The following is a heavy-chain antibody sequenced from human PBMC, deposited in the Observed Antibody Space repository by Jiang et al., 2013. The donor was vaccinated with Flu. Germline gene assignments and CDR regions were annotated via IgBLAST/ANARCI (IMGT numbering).Heavy chain of an antibody. CDR1: GDSVSSNSGA. D-gene: IGHD6-19*01. Sequence: QTLSLTCAISGDSVSSNSGAWNWIRQSPSRGLEWLGRTYYRSKWYNDYAVSVKSRISIYPVTSKNQFSLQLNSVTPEDTAVYFCARGGDSSDDSGPFDYWGQGTLVTVSS. CDR2: TYYRSKWYN. J-gene: IGHJ4*02. V-gene: IGHV6-1*01. CDR3: ARGGDSSDDSGPFDY.